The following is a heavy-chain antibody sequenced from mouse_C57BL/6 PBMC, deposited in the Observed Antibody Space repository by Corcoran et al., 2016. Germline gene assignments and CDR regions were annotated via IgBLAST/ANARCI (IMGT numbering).Heavy chain of an antibody. CDR3: ARRDYYGSSYVLAY. D-gene: IGHD1-1*01. Sequence: QVQLQPSGAELMKPGTSVKLSCKATDYTFTGYRIEWVKQRPGHGLGWTGEILPGSGSTNYHEKFKGKATFTADTSSNTAYMQLSSLTTEDSAIYYCARRDYYGSSYVLAYWGQGTLVTVSA. V-gene: IGHV1-9*01. CDR1: DYTFTGYR. CDR2: ILPGSGST. J-gene: IGHJ3*01.